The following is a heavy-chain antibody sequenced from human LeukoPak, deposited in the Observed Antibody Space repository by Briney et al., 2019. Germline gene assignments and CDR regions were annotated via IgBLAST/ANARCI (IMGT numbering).Heavy chain of an antibody. CDR3: AKDEDGIAVALLFDY. Sequence: SCKASGYTFTSYGISWVRQAPGKGLEWVSAISGSGGSTYYADSVKGRFTISRDNSKNTLYLQMNSLRAEDTAVYYCAKDEDGIAVALLFDYWGQGTLVTVSS. CDR2: ISGSGGST. CDR1: GYTFTSYG. J-gene: IGHJ4*02. V-gene: IGHV3-23*01. D-gene: IGHD6-19*01.